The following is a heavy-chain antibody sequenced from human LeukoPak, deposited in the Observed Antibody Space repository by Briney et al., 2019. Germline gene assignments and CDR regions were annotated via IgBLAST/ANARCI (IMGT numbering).Heavy chain of an antibody. Sequence: ASVKVSCKASGYTFTSYYMHWVRQAPEQGLEWMGIINPSGGSTSYAQKFQGRVTMTRDTSTSTVYMELNSLRSEDTAVYYCARGRSIAARPGYFQHWGQGTLVTVSS. J-gene: IGHJ1*01. CDR3: ARGRSIAARPGYFQH. D-gene: IGHD6-6*01. V-gene: IGHV1-46*01. CDR1: GYTFTSYY. CDR2: INPSGGST.